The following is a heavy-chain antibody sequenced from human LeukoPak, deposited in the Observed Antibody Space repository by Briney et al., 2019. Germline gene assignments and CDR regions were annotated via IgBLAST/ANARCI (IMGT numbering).Heavy chain of an antibody. V-gene: IGHV4-34*01. CDR3: ARAADSTLDYGDYVGYNWFDP. CDR1: GGSFSGYY. Sequence: PSETLSLTCAVYGGSFSGYYWSWIRQPPGKGLEWIGEINHSGSTNYNPSLKSRVTISVDTSKNQFSLKLSSVTAADTAVYYCARAADSTLDYGDYVGYNWFDPWGQGTLVTVSS. CDR2: INHSGST. D-gene: IGHD4-17*01. J-gene: IGHJ5*02.